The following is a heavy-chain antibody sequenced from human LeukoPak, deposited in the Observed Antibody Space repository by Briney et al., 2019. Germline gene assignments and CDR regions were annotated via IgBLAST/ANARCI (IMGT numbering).Heavy chain of an antibody. CDR3: ARGQGYESYYYMDV. Sequence: PGGSLRLSCAASGFTFSSYAMRWVRQAPGKGLEWVAVISFDGVNTFYADSVKGRFTISRDNSNNTVYLQMNNLRPEDTAVFYCARGQGYESYYYMDVWGKGTTVSVSS. D-gene: IGHD2-2*01. CDR2: ISFDGVNT. V-gene: IGHV3-30*04. CDR1: GFTFSSYA. J-gene: IGHJ6*03.